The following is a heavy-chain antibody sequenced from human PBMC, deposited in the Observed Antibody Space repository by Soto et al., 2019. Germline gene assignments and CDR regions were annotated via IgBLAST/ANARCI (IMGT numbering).Heavy chain of an antibody. V-gene: IGHV4-61*01. CDR1: GGSISSDTYS. J-gene: IGHJ4*02. CDR2: IYHSGST. CDR3: ARIRRGYSDAYYFDY. D-gene: IGHD6-13*01. Sequence: ASETLSLTCTVSGGSISSDTYSWSWIRQLPGKGLEWIGYIYHSGSTYFNPSLKSRITISVDTSKNQFSLKLSSVTAADTAVYYCARIRRGYSDAYYFDYWGQGTLVTVSS.